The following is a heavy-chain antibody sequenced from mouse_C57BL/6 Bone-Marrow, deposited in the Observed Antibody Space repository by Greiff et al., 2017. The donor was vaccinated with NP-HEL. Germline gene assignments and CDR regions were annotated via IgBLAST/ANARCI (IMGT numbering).Heavy chain of an antibody. CDR1: GFTFSSYA. V-gene: IGHV5-4*01. Sequence: EVQGVESGGGLVKPGGSLKLSCAASGFTFSSYAMSWVRQTPEKRLEWVATISDGGSYTYYPDNVKGRFTISRDNAKNNLYLQMSHLKSADTAMYSSTHYQGLLSFDYWAQLTTLTVSS. CDR2: ISDGGSYT. D-gene: IGHD2-10*01. CDR3: THYQGLLSFDY. J-gene: IGHJ2*01.